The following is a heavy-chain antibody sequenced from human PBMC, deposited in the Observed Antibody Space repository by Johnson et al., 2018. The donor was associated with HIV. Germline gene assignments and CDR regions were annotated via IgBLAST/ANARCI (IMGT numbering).Heavy chain of an antibody. Sequence: QVQLVESGGGVVQPGGSLRLSCVASAFTFNNYGMHWVRLAPGKGLEWVSFIRYDGTNEYYSNSVKGRFTIPRDNSRNTLYLQMNSLRDEDTAVYFCAKDRGEWELRMDAFDIWGQGTMVTVSS. V-gene: IGHV3-30*02. J-gene: IGHJ3*02. CDR2: IRYDGTNE. CDR3: AKDRGEWELRMDAFDI. CDR1: AFTFNNYG. D-gene: IGHD1-26*01.